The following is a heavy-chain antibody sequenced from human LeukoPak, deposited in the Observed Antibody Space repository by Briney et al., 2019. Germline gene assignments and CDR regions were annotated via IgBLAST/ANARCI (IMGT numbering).Heavy chain of an antibody. J-gene: IGHJ3*02. CDR3: ARPRSSGKFGGFDI. CDR2: IYYSGST. Sequence: SETLSLTCTVSGGSISSNYWSWIRQPPGRGLEWIGYIYYSGSTYYNPSLKSRVTISVHTSKSQFSLKLSSVTATDTAVYYCARPRSSGKFGGFDIWGQGTLVTVSS. CDR1: GGSISSNY. V-gene: IGHV4-59*08. D-gene: IGHD1-26*01.